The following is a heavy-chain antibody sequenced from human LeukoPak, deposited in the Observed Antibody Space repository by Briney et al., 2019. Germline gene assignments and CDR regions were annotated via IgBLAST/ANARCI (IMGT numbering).Heavy chain of an antibody. CDR3: ARAPSEIGGYYPEYFRH. V-gene: IGHV3-74*01. J-gene: IGHJ1*01. CDR2: IKSDGGT. CDR1: GFTFSTYW. D-gene: IGHD3-22*01. Sequence: GGSLRLSCAASGFTFSTYWMHWVRQAPGKGLVWVSRIKSDGGTNYADSVKGRFTISRDNAKKTVSLQMNSLRPEDTGVYYCARAPSEIGGYYPEYFRHWGQGTLVIVSS.